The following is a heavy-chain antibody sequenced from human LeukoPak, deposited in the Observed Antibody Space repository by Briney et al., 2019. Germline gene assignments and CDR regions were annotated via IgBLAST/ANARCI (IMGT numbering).Heavy chain of an antibody. V-gene: IGHV3-7*03. CDR3: MKDIGDS. J-gene: IGHJ4*02. D-gene: IGHD5-12*01. Sequence: PRRSLRLSCAASGFAFGDFWMSWVRQTPGKGLESVATIKQDGSAKEYVDSVKGRFTISRDNAKNTLYLQMKSLRVEDTALYYCMKDIGDSWGQGTLVTVSS. CDR2: IKQDGSAK. CDR1: GFAFGDFW.